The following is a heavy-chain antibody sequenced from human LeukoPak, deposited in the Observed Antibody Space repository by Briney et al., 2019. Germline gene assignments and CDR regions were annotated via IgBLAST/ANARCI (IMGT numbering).Heavy chain of an antibody. CDR3: ARVIPNWFDP. J-gene: IGHJ5*02. CDR1: GGSISNKY. V-gene: IGHV4-59*08. Sequence: KPSETLSLTCTVSGGSISNKYWSWIRQPPGKGLEWIGYIYYSGSTNYNPSLKSRVTISVDTSKNQFSLKLSSVTAADTAVYYCARVIPNWFDPWGQGTLVTVSS. D-gene: IGHD3-16*02. CDR2: IYYSGST.